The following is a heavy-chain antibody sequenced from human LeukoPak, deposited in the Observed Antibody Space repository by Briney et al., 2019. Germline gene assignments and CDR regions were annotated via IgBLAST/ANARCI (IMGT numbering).Heavy chain of an antibody. Sequence: PGRSLRLSCAASGFTFSSYAMHWVRQAPGKGLEWVAVISYDGSNKYYADSVKGRFTISRDNSKNTLYLQMNSLRAEDTAVYYCARGAYYYGSGKDVWGQGTTVTVSS. CDR1: GFTFSSYA. CDR2: ISYDGSNK. J-gene: IGHJ6*02. V-gene: IGHV3-30-3*01. CDR3: ARGAYYYGSGKDV. D-gene: IGHD3-10*01.